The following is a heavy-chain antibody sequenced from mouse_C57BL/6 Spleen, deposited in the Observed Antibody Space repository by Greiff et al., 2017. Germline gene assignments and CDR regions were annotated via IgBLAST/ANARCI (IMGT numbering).Heavy chain of an antibody. CDR2: ISSGSSTI. CDR3: ARGIITTVVATGNYYAMDY. CDR1: GFTFSDYG. D-gene: IGHD1-1*01. J-gene: IGHJ4*01. Sequence: EVKLVESGGGLVKPGGSLKLSCAASGFTFSDYGMHWVRQAPEKGLEWVAYISSGSSTIYYADTVKGRFTISRDNAKNTLFLQMTSLRSEDTAMYYCARGIITTVVATGNYYAMDYWGQGTSVTVSS. V-gene: IGHV5-17*01.